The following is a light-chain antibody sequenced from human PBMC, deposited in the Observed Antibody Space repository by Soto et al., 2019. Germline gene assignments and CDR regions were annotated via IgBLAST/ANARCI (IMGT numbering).Light chain of an antibody. CDR1: SSDIGDYDY. Sequence: QSALTQPRSVSGSPGQSVTISGTGTSSDIGDYDYVSWYQHHAGKTRKPMIYDVTKRPSGVPDRFSGSKSGSTASLTISGLQADDEADYYCCSYADKYAYGFGSGTKVTVL. V-gene: IGLV2-11*01. J-gene: IGLJ1*01. CDR2: DVT. CDR3: CSYADKYAYG.